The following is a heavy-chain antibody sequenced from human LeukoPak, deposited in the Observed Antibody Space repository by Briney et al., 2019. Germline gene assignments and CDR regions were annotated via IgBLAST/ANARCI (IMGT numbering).Heavy chain of an antibody. D-gene: IGHD1-1*01. V-gene: IGHV3-9*03. CDR2: ISWNSGSI. Sequence: GGSLRRACAASGFTFDDYAMHWVRQAPGKGLEWVSGISWNSGSIGYADSVKGRFTISRDNAKNSLYLQMNSLRAEDMALYYCAKGGGGTNYYYMDVWGKGTTVTVSS. CDR1: GFTFDDYA. J-gene: IGHJ6*03. CDR3: AKGGGGTNYYYMDV.